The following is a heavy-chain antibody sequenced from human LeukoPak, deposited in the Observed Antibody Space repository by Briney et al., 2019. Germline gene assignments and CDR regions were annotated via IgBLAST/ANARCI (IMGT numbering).Heavy chain of an antibody. D-gene: IGHD6-25*01. CDR3: AKDGSPAAGRYYYYMDV. V-gene: IGHV3-30*02. J-gene: IGHJ6*03. CDR2: IRYDGSNK. CDR1: GFTFSSYG. Sequence: GGSLRLSCAASGFTFSSYGMHWVRQAPGKGLEWVAFIRYDGSNKYYADSVKGRFTISRDNSKNTLYLQMNSLRAEDTAVYYCAKDGSPAAGRYYYYMDVWGKGTTVTISS.